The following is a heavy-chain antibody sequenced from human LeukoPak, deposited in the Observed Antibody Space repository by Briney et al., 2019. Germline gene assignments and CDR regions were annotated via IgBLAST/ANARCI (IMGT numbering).Heavy chain of an antibody. CDR2: IKQDGSEK. CDR3: ARDSSAYY. CDR1: GFTFSNYW. Sequence: GGSLRLSCAASGFTFSNYWMSWVRQAPGKGLEWVANIKQDGSEKYYVDSVKGRFTISRDNAKNSLYLQINSLRAEDAAVYYCARDSSAYYWGQGTLVTVSS. V-gene: IGHV3-7*01. D-gene: IGHD3-22*01. J-gene: IGHJ4*02.